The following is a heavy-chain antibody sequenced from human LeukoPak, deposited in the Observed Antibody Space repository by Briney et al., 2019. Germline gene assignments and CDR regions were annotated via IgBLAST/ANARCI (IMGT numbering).Heavy chain of an antibody. Sequence: ASVKVSCKASGYSFTSHYMHWVRQAPGQGLEWMGLINPRGTSTIYAEKFQGRIIMTRDMSTTTDYMELSSLRSEDTAVYYCARDPYCGGDCYLDYWGQGTLVTVSS. CDR3: ARDPYCGGDCYLDY. D-gene: IGHD2-21*02. V-gene: IGHV1-46*01. CDR2: INPRGTST. CDR1: GYSFTSHY. J-gene: IGHJ4*02.